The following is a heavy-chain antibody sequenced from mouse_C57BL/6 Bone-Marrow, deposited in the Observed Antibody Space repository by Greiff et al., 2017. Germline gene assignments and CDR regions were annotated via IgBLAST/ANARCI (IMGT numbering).Heavy chain of an antibody. V-gene: IGHV5-4*01. J-gene: IGHJ1*03. CDR2: ISDGGSYT. D-gene: IGHD1-1*01. CDR3: ASDNYYGSRVDWYFGV. Sequence: EVHLVESGGGLVKPGGSLKLSCAASGFTFSSYAMSWVRQTPEKRLEWVATISDGGSYTYYPDNVKGRFTISRDHAKNNLYLQMSHLKSDDTAMYYCASDNYYGSRVDWYFGVWGTGATVTVS. CDR1: GFTFSSYA.